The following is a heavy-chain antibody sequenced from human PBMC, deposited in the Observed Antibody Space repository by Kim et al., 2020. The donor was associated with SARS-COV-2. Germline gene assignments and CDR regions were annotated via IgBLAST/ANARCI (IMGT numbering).Heavy chain of an antibody. J-gene: IGHJ3*02. CDR1: GGSISSSSYY. CDR2: IYYSGST. D-gene: IGHD1-26*01. Sequence: SETLSLTCTVSGGSISSSSYYWGWIRQPPGKGLEWIGSIYYSGSTYYNPSLKSRVTISVDTSKNQFSLKLSSLTAADTAVYYCARLELLVYAFDIWGQGT. V-gene: IGHV4-39*01. CDR3: ARLELLVYAFDI.